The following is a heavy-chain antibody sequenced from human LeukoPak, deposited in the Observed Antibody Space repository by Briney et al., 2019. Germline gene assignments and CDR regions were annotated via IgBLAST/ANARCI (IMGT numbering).Heavy chain of an antibody. CDR3: ATLGETSGWYPDH. CDR1: GFTVRGSA. CDR2: VRSKGYNYAT. J-gene: IGHJ4*02. V-gene: IGHV3-73*01. Sequence: GGSLRLSCAAYGFTVRGSAMHWVRQASGKGLEWLGRVRSKGYNYATAYGASVKDRFIISRDDSKSTAYLQMSSLKSEDTAVYYCATLGETSGWYPDHWGQGTLVTVSS. D-gene: IGHD6-19*01.